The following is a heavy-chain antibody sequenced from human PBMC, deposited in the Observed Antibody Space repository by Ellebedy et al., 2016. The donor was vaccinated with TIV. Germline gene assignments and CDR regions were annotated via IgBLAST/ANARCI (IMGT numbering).Heavy chain of an antibody. CDR2: TRSSGTYI. Sequence: ESLKISCAASGFTFSSYSMNWVRQAPGKGLEWVSSTRSSGTYIYYADSLKGRFTISRDNAQNSLYLQMNSLIAEDTTVYYCARAERVSGVVITPLFDYWGQGTLVTVSS. CDR3: ARAERVSGVVITPLFDY. D-gene: IGHD3-3*01. CDR1: GFTFSSYS. V-gene: IGHV3-21*01. J-gene: IGHJ4*02.